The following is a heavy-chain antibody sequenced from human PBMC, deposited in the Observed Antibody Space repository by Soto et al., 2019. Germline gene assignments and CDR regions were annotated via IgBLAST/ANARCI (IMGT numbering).Heavy chain of an antibody. CDR1: GGSFSGYY. D-gene: IGHD3-3*01. Sequence: PSETLSLPGPVCGGSFSGYYWNWIRPPPGKGLGWIGENNHSRRTNYSPSLKSRVTISVDTSKNQFSRKLRSVTGADTAVYYCARRRAANDFWSGYGAQIDPWGQGTLVAVCS. CDR2: NNHSRRT. CDR3: ARRRAANDFWSGYGAQIDP. V-gene: IGHV4-34*01. J-gene: IGHJ5*02.